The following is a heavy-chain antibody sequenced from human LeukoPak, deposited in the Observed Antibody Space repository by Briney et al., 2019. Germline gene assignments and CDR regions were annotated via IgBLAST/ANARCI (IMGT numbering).Heavy chain of an antibody. CDR3: ARGYDYVWGSYRPLDY. D-gene: IGHD3-16*02. CDR1: GHIFTSYE. V-gene: IGHV1-8*01. CDR2: MNPKSGNT. J-gene: IGHJ4*02. Sequence: ASVKVSCKASGHIFTSYEINWVRQATGQGLEWMGWMNPKSGNTGYGQKFQGRVTMTRDTSINTAYMELSGLKSEDTAVYYCARGYDYVWGSYRPLDYRGQGTLVTVSS.